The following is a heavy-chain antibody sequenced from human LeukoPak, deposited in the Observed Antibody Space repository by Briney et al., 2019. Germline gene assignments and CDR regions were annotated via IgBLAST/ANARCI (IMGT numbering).Heavy chain of an antibody. V-gene: IGHV3-21*01. CDR1: GFTFSSYS. CDR3: ARDIRSMTTDY. CDR2: VSSSSSYI. Sequence: GGSLRLSCAASGFTFSSYSMNWVRQAPGKGLEWVSSVSSSSSYIYYADSVKGQFTISRDNAKNSLYLQMNSLRAEDTAVYYCARDIRSMTTDYWGQGTLVTVSS. J-gene: IGHJ4*02. D-gene: IGHD4-17*01.